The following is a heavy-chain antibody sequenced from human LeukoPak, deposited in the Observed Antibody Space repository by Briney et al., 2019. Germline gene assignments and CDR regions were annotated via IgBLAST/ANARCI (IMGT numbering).Heavy chain of an antibody. V-gene: IGHV3-9*01. CDR1: GFTFDDYA. CDR2: ISWNSGSI. Sequence: PGGSLRLSCAASGFTFDDYAMHWVRHAPGRGLEWVSGISWNSGSIGYADSVKGRFTISRDNAKNSLYLQMNSLRAEDTALYYCAKDRLAVGFDYWGQGTLVTVSS. CDR3: AKDRLAVGFDY. J-gene: IGHJ4*02.